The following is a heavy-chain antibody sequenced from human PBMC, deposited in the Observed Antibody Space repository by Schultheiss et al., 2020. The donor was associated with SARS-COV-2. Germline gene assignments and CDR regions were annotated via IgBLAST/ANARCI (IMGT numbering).Heavy chain of an antibody. Sequence: GASLRLSCAASGFTFSSYAMHWVRQAPGKGLEYVSAISSNGGSTYYANSVKGRFTISRDNSKNTLYLQMGSLRAEDTAVYYCAKPMVGVAGVGYWGQGTLVTVSS. CDR3: AKPMVGVAGVGY. CDR2: ISSNGGST. J-gene: IGHJ4*02. D-gene: IGHD1-26*01. CDR1: GFTFSSYA. V-gene: IGHV3-64*01.